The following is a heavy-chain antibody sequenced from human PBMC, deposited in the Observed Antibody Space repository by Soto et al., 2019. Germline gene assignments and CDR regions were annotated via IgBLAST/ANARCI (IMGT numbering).Heavy chain of an antibody. CDR3: ARSRFSIVGAPRRKLQLSTSGMDV. D-gene: IGHD1-26*01. Sequence: GSSLKSSCKGCGYSFTNYWIGWLRQIPGRDMEWMGIIHTGDSDTRYSPSFQGQVTSSADKSTTTAYLQWSSLKASDTAMYYCARSRFSIVGAPRRKLQLSTSGMDVWGQGTTVTVSS. CDR1: GYSFTNYW. J-gene: IGHJ6*02. V-gene: IGHV5-51*01. CDR2: IHTGDSDT.